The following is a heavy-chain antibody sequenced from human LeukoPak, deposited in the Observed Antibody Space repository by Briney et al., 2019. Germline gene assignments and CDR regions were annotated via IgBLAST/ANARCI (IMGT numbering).Heavy chain of an antibody. V-gene: IGHV3-30*04. D-gene: IGHD6-19*01. CDR1: GFSLSSYA. Sequence: PGGSLRLSCVVSGFSLSSYAMHWVRQAPGKGLEWVAVISHDGINKYYADSVKGRFTISRDISKNTLYVQMNSLRGEDTAVYYCARDRREYSSGWYFDQWGQGILVTVSS. CDR3: ARDRREYSSGWYFDQ. J-gene: IGHJ4*02. CDR2: ISHDGINK.